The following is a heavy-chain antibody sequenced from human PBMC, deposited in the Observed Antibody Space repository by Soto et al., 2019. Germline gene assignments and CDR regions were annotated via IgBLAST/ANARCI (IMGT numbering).Heavy chain of an antibody. Sequence: SETLSLTCTVSGGSISGYYLSWIRQTAGKGLEWIGRIYSSGSTNYNPSLRSRVSMSVDTSKNHFSLKVSSMTAADTAVYYCAREEYYYYGMDVWGQGTTVTVSS. J-gene: IGHJ6*02. V-gene: IGHV4-4*07. CDR3: AREEYYYYGMDV. CDR1: GGSISGYY. CDR2: IYSSGST.